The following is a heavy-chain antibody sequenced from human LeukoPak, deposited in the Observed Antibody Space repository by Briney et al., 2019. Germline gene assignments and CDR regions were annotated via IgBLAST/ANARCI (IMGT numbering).Heavy chain of an antibody. V-gene: IGHV3-30*02. CDR3: ARGGYYYDSSGYYYY. CDR2: IRYDGSNK. J-gene: IGHJ4*02. Sequence: GGSLRLSCAASGFTFSSYGMHWVRQAPGKGLEWVAFIRYDGSNKYYADSVKGRFTISRDNSKNTLYLQMNSLRAEDTAVYYCARGGYYYDSSGYYYYWGQGTLVTVSS. CDR1: GFTFSSYG. D-gene: IGHD3-22*01.